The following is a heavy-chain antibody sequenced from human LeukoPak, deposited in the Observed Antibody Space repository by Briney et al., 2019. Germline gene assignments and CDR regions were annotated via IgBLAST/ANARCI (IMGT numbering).Heavy chain of an antibody. Sequence: ASETVSCTVSGYTLTELSMHWVRQAPGKGLEWMGGFDPEDGETIYAQKFQGRVTMAEDTSTDTAYMELSSLRSEDTAVYYCATLIRPDIVGVFDYWGQGTLVTVSS. CDR2: FDPEDGET. CDR1: GYTLTELS. CDR3: ATLIRPDIVGVFDY. D-gene: IGHD2-15*01. V-gene: IGHV1-24*01. J-gene: IGHJ4*02.